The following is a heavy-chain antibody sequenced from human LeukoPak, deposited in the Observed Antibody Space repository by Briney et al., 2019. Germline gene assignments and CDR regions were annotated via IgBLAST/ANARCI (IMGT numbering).Heavy chain of an antibody. CDR1: GFTFNNYA. J-gene: IGHJ3*02. D-gene: IGHD6-19*01. CDR3: AKERGLVAGYAFDI. Sequence: PGESLRLSCAASGFTFNNYAMNWVRQAPGKGLEWVSAISGPGGTTYHADSVKGRFSISRDNSKSTLFLQMDSLRAEDTAIYYCAKERGLVAGYAFDIWGQGTMATVSS. CDR2: ISGPGGTT. V-gene: IGHV3-23*01.